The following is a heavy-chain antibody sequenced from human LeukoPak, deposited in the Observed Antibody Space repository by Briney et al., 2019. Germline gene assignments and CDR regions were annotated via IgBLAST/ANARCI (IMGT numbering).Heavy chain of an antibody. CDR1: GGSISNYY. Sequence: PSETLSLTCTVSGGSISNYYWSWIRQPAGMGLEWIGRIYASGSTNYNPSLKSRVTMSVDTSNNQFSLNLSSVTAADTAVYYCARTSVRGAQFDYWGQGTLVTVSS. CDR3: ARTSVRGAQFDY. V-gene: IGHV4-4*07. D-gene: IGHD3-10*01. J-gene: IGHJ4*02. CDR2: IYASGST.